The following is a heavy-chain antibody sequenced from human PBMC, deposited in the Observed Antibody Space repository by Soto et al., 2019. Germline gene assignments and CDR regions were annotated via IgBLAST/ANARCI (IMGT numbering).Heavy chain of an antibody. J-gene: IGHJ4*02. D-gene: IGHD2-2*01. CDR1: GFTFATYT. CDR3: ARVPDY. V-gene: IGHV3-23*02. Sequence: GGSLRLSCAASGFTFATYTMNWVRQAPGKGLEWVSGIYGSGDSTYYNPSLKSRVTISIDRSKNQFSLKLSSVTAADTAVYYCARVPDYWGQGILVTVSS. CDR2: IYGSGDST.